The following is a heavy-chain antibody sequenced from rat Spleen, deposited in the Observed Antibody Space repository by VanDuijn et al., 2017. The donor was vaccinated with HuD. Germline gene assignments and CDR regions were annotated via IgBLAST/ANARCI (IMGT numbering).Heavy chain of an antibody. J-gene: IGHJ2*01. V-gene: IGHV2S63*01. Sequence: EVQLKESGPGLVQPSQTLSLTCTVSGFSLTDYSVHWVRQPPGKGLEWVGVMWSSGNTAYTSSLKSRLSISRDTSKSQVLLKMNSLQTEDTAMYFCARSAKYYYDGSYYYVHFDYWGQGVMVTVSS. CDR3: ARSAKYYYDGSYYYVHFDY. CDR2: MWSSGNT. D-gene: IGHD1-12*02. CDR1: GFSLTDYS.